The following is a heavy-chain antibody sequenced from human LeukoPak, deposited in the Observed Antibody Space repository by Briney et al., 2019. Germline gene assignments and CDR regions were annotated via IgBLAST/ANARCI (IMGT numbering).Heavy chain of an antibody. J-gene: IGHJ4*02. D-gene: IGHD4-17*01. CDR1: GFTFSNYW. V-gene: IGHV3-7*01. CDR2: IKQDGSEK. Sequence: GGSLRLSCAASGFTFSNYWMSWVRQAPGKGLEWVANIKQDGSEKYYVDSVKGRFTISRDNAKNSLYLQMNSLRAEDTAVYYCVTVTTEGDYWGQGTLVTVSS. CDR3: VTVTTEGDY.